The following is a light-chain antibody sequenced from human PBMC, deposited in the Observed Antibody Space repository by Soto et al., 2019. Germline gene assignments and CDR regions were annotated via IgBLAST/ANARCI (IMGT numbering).Light chain of an antibody. CDR3: QQSYSTPRT. CDR1: QSISSY. CDR2: AAS. V-gene: IGKV1-39*01. J-gene: IGKJ1*01. Sequence: DIPMTQSPSSLSVSVRDRVTITCRASQSISSYLNWYQQKPGKAPKLLFYAASSLQSGVPSRFSGSGSGTDFTLTVSSPQPEDFATYFCQQSYSTPRTFGQGTKVEVK.